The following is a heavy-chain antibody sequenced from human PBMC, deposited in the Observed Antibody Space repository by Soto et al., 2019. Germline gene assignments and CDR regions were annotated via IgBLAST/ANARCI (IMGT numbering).Heavy chain of an antibody. D-gene: IGHD4-4*01. V-gene: IGHV3-23*01. CDR1: GFTFSRYA. CDR2: LSVLGGSI. CDR3: ARGPPSVNYVHVGA. J-gene: IGHJ5*02. Sequence: GGSLRLSCAASGFTFSRYAMAWVRQAPGKGLEWVSTLSVLGGSIYYADSVKGRFTISRDNSKDTVYLQMNSLRGEDTAVYYCARGPPSVNYVHVGACGPVSLVAVS.